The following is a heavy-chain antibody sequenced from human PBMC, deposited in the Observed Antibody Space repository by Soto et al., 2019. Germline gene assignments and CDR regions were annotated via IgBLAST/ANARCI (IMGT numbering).Heavy chain of an antibody. V-gene: IGHV3-23*01. CDR1: GFTFSSYG. CDR2: ISGGGDTT. D-gene: IGHD2-8*01. CDR3: AKLRDFVVLPAGILDY. J-gene: IGHJ4*02. Sequence: EVQLLESGGGLVQPGGSLRLTCAASGFTFSSYGRSWIRLSPGKGLEWVSVISGGGDTTYYTPSVKGRFTISRDDFRNTLYLQLNSLRTEDTAIYYCAKLRDFVVLPAGILDYWGPGTLVTVSS.